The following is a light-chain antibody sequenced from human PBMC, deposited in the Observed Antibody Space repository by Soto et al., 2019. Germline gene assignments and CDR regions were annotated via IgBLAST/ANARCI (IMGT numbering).Light chain of an antibody. CDR3: QEYDTSQT. CDR2: GAS. J-gene: IGKJ4*01. V-gene: IGKV3-20*01. CDR1: QSITSRS. Sequence: EIVLTQSPGTLSLSPGERVTLSCRASQSITSRSLAWYQQKPSQAPRLLIYGASNRLTGIPDRFSGSGSGIDFTLTITRLEPEGFAVYYCQEYDTSQTFGGGTKVEI.